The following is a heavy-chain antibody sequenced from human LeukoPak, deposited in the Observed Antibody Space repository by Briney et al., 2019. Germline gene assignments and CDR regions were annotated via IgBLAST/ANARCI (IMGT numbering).Heavy chain of an antibody. CDR2: ISYDGINK. Sequence: GGSLRLSCAASRYTYYIYAVLWVRHARGKGLEGVAVISYDGINKYYADSVKARFNISRDNTKNTLYVQMNSLRGEDTAVYYCARDNSGAAFDPWGQGTLVTVSS. CDR1: RYTYYIYA. J-gene: IGHJ5*02. V-gene: IGHV3-30*17. CDR3: ARDNSGAAFDP. D-gene: IGHD1-26*01.